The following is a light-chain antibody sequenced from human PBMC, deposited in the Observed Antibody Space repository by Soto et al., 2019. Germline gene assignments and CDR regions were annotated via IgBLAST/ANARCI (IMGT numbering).Light chain of an antibody. Sequence: DIRMTQSPSSLSASVGDRVTITCRASQSISSYLNWYQQKPGKAPKLLIYAASSLQSGVPSRFSGSGSGTDFTLTISSLQPEDFATYYCQQSYSTVLTFGGGTKVDIK. J-gene: IGKJ4*01. CDR2: AAS. CDR3: QQSYSTVLT. CDR1: QSISSY. V-gene: IGKV1-39*01.